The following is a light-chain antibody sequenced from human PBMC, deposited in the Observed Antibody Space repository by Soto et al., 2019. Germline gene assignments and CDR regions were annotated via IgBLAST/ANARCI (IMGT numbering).Light chain of an antibody. V-gene: IGLV2-23*02. Sequence: QSALTQPASVSGSPGQSITISCTGTSSDVGSYNLVSWYQHHPGKAPKLMIYEVSKRPSGVSNRFSGSKSDNTASLTISGLQAEDEADYYCCSYAGSSKVFGGETKLTVL. CDR2: EVS. CDR1: SSDVGSYNL. J-gene: IGLJ3*02. CDR3: CSYAGSSKV.